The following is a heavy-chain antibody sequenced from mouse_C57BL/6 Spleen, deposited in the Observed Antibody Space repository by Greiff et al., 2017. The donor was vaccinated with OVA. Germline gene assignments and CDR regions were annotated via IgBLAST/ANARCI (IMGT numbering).Heavy chain of an antibody. CDR1: GFTFSDSG. Sequence: EVMLVESGGGLVKPGGSLKLSCAASGFTFSDSGMHWVRQAPEKGLEWVAYISSGSSTIYYADTVKGRFTITRDNAKNTLSLQMTSLRSENTAMYYSARMCYYDYAYYAMDYWGQGTSVTVSS. CDR2: ISSGSSTI. J-gene: IGHJ4*01. D-gene: IGHD2-4*01. V-gene: IGHV5-17*01. CDR3: ARMCYYDYAYYAMDY.